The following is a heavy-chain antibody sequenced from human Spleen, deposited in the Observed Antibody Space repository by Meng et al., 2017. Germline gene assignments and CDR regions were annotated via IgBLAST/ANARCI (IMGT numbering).Heavy chain of an antibody. CDR3: ARGPTTMAHDFNY. D-gene: IGHD4-11*01. J-gene: IGHJ4*02. V-gene: IGHV4-34*01. CDR1: GGSFSGYY. Sequence: QGQLKQWGAGLLSPSETLSLTCGFHGGSFSGYYWNWTRQPPGKGLEWIEEINHSGSTNYNPSLESRATISVDTSQNNLSLKLSSVTAADSAVYYCARGPTTMAHDFNYWGQGTLVTVFS. CDR2: INHSGST.